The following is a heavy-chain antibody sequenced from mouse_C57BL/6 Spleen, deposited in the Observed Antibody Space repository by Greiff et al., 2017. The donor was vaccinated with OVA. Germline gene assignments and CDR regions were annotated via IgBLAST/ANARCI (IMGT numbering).Heavy chain of an antibody. CDR1: GYSFTDYN. Sequence: EVKLVESGPELVKPGASVKISCKASGYSFTDYNMNWVKQSNGKSLEWIGVINPNYGTTSYNQKFKGKATLTVDQSSSTAYMQLNSLTSEDSAVYYCARYKSNYWYFDVWGTGTPVTVSS. V-gene: IGHV1-39*01. J-gene: IGHJ1*03. CDR2: INPNYGTT. CDR3: ARYKSNYWYFDV. D-gene: IGHD1-3*01.